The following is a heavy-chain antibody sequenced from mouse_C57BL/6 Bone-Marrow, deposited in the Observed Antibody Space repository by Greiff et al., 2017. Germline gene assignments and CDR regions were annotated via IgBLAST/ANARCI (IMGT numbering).Heavy chain of an antibody. V-gene: IGHV1-53*01. Sequence: VQLQQPGTDLVTPGASVKLSCKASGYTFTSYWMHWVKPRPGQGLEWIGNINPRNGGTTYNEQFKSKATLTVDKSTTTAYKQLSSLTFEDSAVYYGARRGYDYGSFDYWGQGATGTVSS. CDR2: INPRNGGT. CDR1: GYTFTSYW. CDR3: ARRGYDYGSFDY. J-gene: IGHJ2*01. D-gene: IGHD1-1*01.